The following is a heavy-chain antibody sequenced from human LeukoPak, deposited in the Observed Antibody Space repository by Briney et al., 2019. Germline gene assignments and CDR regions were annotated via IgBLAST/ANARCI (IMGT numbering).Heavy chain of an antibody. CDR1: GFTFSNYP. D-gene: IGHD2-15*01. CDR2: INGSGTGT. CDR3: AKGHRLCSSGNCNSQVDY. J-gene: IGHJ4*01. Sequence: HPGGSLRLSCAASGFTFSNYPMSWVRQAPGKGLVWLSTINGSGTGTYYADSVKGRFTISRDNSKSALYLQMNSLRAEDTAAYYCAKGHRLCSSGNCNSQVDYWGHGTLVIVPS. V-gene: IGHV3-23*01.